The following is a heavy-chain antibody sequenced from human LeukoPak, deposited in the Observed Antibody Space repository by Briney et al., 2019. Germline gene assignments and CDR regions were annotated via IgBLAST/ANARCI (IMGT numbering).Heavy chain of an antibody. CDR3: ARVYHYYDSSGYYSIHDY. CDR1: GGSISSYY. D-gene: IGHD3-22*01. Sequence: PSETLSLTCTVSGGSISSYYWSWIRQPPGKGLEWIGYIYYSRSTNYNPSLKSRVTISVDTSKNQFSLKLSSVTAADTAVYYCARVYHYYDSSGYYSIHDYWGQGTLVTVSS. V-gene: IGHV4-59*01. J-gene: IGHJ4*02. CDR2: IYYSRST.